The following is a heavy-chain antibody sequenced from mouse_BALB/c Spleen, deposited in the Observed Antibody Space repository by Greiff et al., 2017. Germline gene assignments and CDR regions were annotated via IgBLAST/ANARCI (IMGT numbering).Heavy chain of an antibody. D-gene: IGHD4-1*01. CDR2: ISSGSSTI. V-gene: IGHV5-17*02. CDR3: ARSRWDGFAY. CDR1: GFTFSSFG. J-gene: IGHJ3*01. Sequence: EVQRVESGGGLVQPGGSRKLSCAASGFTFSSFGMHWVRQAPEKGLEWVAYISSGSSTIYYADTVKGRFTISRDNPKNTLFLQMTSLRSEDTAMYYCARSRWDGFAYWGQGTLVTVSA.